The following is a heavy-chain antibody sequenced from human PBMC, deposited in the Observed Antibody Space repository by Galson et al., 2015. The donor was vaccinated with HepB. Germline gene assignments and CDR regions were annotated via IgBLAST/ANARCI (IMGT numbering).Heavy chain of an antibody. V-gene: IGHV3-23*01. CDR1: GFTFSSYA. D-gene: IGHD3-10*01. CDR2: ISGSGGST. J-gene: IGHJ4*02. Sequence: SLRLSCAASGFTFSSYAMSWVRQAPGKGLEWVSAISGSGGSTYYADSVKGRFTISRDNSKNTLYLQMNSLRAEDTAVYYCAKDRALLWFGELLLFDYWGQGTLATVSS. CDR3: AKDRALLWFGELLLFDY.